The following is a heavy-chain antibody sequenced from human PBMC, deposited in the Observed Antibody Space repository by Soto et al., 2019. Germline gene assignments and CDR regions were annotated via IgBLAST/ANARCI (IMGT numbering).Heavy chain of an antibody. D-gene: IGHD2-21*02. CDR2: IHPSGGGT. J-gene: IGHJ4*02. Sequence: GASVKVSCKPSGYTFNTYYLHWVRQAPGQALEWMGVIHPSGGGTTYAQKFLGRVTVTRDTSTSTVFMELSSLRSDDTAVYYCARVGHIAVLTASFDYWGQGTLV. V-gene: IGHV1-46*02. CDR1: GYTFNTYY. CDR3: ARVGHIAVLTASFDY.